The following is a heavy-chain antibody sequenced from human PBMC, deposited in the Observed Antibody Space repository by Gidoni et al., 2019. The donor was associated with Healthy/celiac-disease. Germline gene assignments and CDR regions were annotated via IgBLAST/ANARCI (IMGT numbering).Heavy chain of an antibody. CDR2: IIPILGIA. CDR3: ARARGFLEWLSLDY. V-gene: IGHV1-69*04. D-gene: IGHD3-3*01. Sequence: QVQLVQSGAEVKKPGSSSVKVSCRASGGTFSSYAISWVRQAPGQGLEWMGRIIPILGIANYAQKFQGRVTITADKSTSTAYMELSSLRSEDTAVYYCARARGFLEWLSLDYWGQGTLVTVSS. CDR1: GGTFSSYA. J-gene: IGHJ4*02.